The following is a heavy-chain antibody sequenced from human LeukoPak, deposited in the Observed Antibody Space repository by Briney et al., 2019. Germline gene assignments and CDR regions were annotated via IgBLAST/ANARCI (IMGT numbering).Heavy chain of an antibody. CDR2: ISVSGGVR. D-gene: IGHD3-22*01. V-gene: IGHV3-48*01. J-gene: IGHJ4*02. CDR1: GYPFSSYS. Sequence: PGGSLRLSCVASGYPFSSYSMNWIRQAPGKGLEWVSYISVSGGVRSYADSVKGRAAISRDNSEKTMYLQLDRLRAEDTAVYYCARDWYYYDTNGFYFDYWGQGTLVIVSS. CDR3: ARDWYYYDTNGFYFDY.